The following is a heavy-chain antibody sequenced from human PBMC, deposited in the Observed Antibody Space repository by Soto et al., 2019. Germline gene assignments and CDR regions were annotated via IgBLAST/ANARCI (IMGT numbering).Heavy chain of an antibody. V-gene: IGHV1-8*01. D-gene: IGHD6-6*01. CDR2: MNPNSGNT. J-gene: IGHJ3*01. CDR3: ERGYSRSSVAFDF. CDR1: GYTFTSYD. Sequence: QVQLVQSGAEVKKPGASVKVSCKASGYTFTSYDINWVRQATGQGLEWMGWMNPNSGNTGYAQKLQRRGTMPRNSSMSRVEMELSSLRYEDTAVYYCERGYSRSSVAFDFWGQGTMVTVSS.